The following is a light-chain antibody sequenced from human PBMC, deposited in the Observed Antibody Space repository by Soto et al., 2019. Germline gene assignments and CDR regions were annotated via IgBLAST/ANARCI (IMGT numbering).Light chain of an antibody. Sequence: QSVLTQAPSASGAPGQRVTISCSGASSNIGSNHVYWYQQFPGTAPKLLILRNNQRPSGVPDRFSGSKSGTSASLAISGLRSEDEADYHCAAWDDSLKSVVFGGGTKVTVL. CDR3: AAWDDSLKSVV. CDR2: RNN. V-gene: IGLV1-47*01. J-gene: IGLJ2*01. CDR1: SSNIGSNH.